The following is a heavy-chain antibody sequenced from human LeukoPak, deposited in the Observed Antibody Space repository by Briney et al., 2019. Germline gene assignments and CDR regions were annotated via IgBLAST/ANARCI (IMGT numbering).Heavy chain of an antibody. Sequence: GGALRLSCAASGSTFSSYSMNWVRQAPGKGLEWVSSISSSSSYIYYADSVKGRFTISRDNAKNSLYLQMNSLRAEDTAVYYCAGADSYYGSGSYPGTWGQGTLVTVSS. CDR1: GSTFSSYS. CDR3: AGADSYYGSGSYPGT. V-gene: IGHV3-21*01. D-gene: IGHD3-10*01. J-gene: IGHJ5*02. CDR2: ISSSSSYI.